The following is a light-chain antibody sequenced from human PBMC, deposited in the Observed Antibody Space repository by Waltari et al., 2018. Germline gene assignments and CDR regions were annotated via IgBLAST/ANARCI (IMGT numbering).Light chain of an antibody. J-gene: IGKJ4*01. V-gene: IGKV1-9*01. CDR3: QQLNSYPPLT. CDR1: QCISSY. CDR2: AAS. Sequence: DIQLTQSPSFLSASVGDRVTITCRASQCISSYLAWYTQKPGNAPKLLIYAASTLQSGVPSRFSGSGSGTEFTLTISSLQPEDFATYYCQQLNSYPPLTFGGGTKVEIK.